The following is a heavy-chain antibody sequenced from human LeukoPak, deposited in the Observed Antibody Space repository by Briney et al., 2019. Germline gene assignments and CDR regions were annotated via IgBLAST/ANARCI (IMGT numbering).Heavy chain of an antibody. CDR3: AKDVVPWFGETTDYNGMDV. CDR1: GFTSRRYG. D-gene: IGHD3-10*01. V-gene: IGHV3-30*18. J-gene: IGHJ6*02. Sequence: PGGSLRLSCVASGFTSRRYGMHWVRQAPGKGLGWVAVISYVGTNKYYADSVKGRFTISRDNSKNTLYLQVSSLRGEDTAVYYCAKDVVPWFGETTDYNGMDVWGQGTTVTVSS. CDR2: ISYVGTNK.